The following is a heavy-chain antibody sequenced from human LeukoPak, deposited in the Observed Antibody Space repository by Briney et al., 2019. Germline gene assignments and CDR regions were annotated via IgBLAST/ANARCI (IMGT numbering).Heavy chain of an antibody. CDR2: ISYDGSNK. CDR1: GLTFSSYA. J-gene: IGHJ4*02. CDR3: ARDLVPTVALGTSLWY. D-gene: IGHD4-23*01. V-gene: IGHV3-30-3*01. Sequence: GGSLRLSCAASGLTFSSYAMHWVRQAPGKGLEWVAVISYDGSNKYYADSVKGRFTISRDNSKNTLYLQMNSLRAEDTAVYYCARDLVPTVALGTSLWYWGQGTLVTVSS.